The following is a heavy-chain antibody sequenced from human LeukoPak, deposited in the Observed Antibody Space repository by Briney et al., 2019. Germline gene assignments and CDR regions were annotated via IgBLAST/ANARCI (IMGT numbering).Heavy chain of an antibody. CDR1: GFTFSSYG. CDR2: IYSGGST. Sequence: GGSLRLSCAASGFTFSSYGMHWVRQAPGKGLEWVSVIYSGGSTYYADSVKGRFTISRDNSKNTLYLQMNSLRAEDTAVYYCARDYYDSSGYYPGVYWYFDLWGRGTLVTVSS. J-gene: IGHJ2*01. CDR3: ARDYYDSSGYYPGVYWYFDL. D-gene: IGHD3-22*01. V-gene: IGHV3-66*01.